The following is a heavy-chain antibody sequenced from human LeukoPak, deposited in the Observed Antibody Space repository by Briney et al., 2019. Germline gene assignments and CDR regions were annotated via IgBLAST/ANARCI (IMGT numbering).Heavy chain of an antibody. D-gene: IGHD3-10*01. CDR3: ARDDGSAPHDC. Sequence: GRSLRLSCAASGFSFNTYGMHWVRQAPGKGLEWVAVIWYDGSIKYYADSVKGRFTISRDNSKNTLYLQMNSLRAEDTGVYYCARDDGSAPHDCWGQGTLVTVSS. J-gene: IGHJ4*02. V-gene: IGHV3-33*01. CDR2: IWYDGSIK. CDR1: GFSFNTYG.